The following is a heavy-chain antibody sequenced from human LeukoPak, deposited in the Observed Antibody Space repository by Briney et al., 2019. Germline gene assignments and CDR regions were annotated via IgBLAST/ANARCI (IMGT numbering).Heavy chain of an antibody. D-gene: IGHD4-17*01. CDR1: GFTFDDYA. CDR3: AKDTRATTVTTFDY. CDR2: ISWNSGSI. Sequence: GGSLRLFCAVSGFTFDDYAMHWVRQAPGKGLEWVSGISWNSGSIGYADSVKGRFTISRDNAKNSLYLQMNSLRAEDTALYYCAKDTRATTVTTFDYWGQGTLVTVSS. V-gene: IGHV3-9*01. J-gene: IGHJ4*02.